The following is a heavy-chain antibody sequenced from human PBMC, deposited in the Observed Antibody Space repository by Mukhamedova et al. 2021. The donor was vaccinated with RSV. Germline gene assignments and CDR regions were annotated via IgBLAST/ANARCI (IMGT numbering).Heavy chain of an antibody. J-gene: IGHJ4*02. V-gene: IGHV4-30-2*05. CDR2: IYYSGST. CDR3: ARASTTSYYDSDGYYKFYFYY. D-gene: IGHD3-22*01. Sequence: GWIGYIYYSGSTYYNPSLKSRVTISLDTSKNQFSLKLSSVTAADTAVYYCARASTTSYYDSDGYYKFYFYYWGQGTLVSVSS.